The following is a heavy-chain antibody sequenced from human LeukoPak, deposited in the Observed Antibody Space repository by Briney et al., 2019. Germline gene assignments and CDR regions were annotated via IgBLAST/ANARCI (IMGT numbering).Heavy chain of an antibody. CDR2: INHSGST. D-gene: IGHD6-19*01. CDR1: GGSFSGYY. Sequence: SETLSLTCAVYGGSFSGYYWSWIRQPPGKGLEWIGEINHSGSTNYNPSLKSRVTISVDTSKNQFSLKLSSVTAADTAVYYCARQAVAPYNWFDPWGQGTLVTVSS. J-gene: IGHJ5*02. V-gene: IGHV4-34*01. CDR3: ARQAVAPYNWFDP.